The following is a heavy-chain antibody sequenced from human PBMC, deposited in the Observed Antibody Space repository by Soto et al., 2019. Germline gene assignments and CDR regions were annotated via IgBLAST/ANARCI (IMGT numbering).Heavy chain of an antibody. CDR2: INPILSMS. CDR1: GDAFSFYT. J-gene: IGHJ4*02. D-gene: IGHD3-10*01. Sequence: QVHLVQSGTEVKKPGSSVRVSCKASGDAFSFYTINWVRHAPGLGLEWMGRINPILSMSNYARKFQGRVTITAGKATSTAYMDLSSLRSEDTAMYYCATSYGAGYRAFDYWGQGALVTVSS. CDR3: ATSYGAGYRAFDY. V-gene: IGHV1-69*02.